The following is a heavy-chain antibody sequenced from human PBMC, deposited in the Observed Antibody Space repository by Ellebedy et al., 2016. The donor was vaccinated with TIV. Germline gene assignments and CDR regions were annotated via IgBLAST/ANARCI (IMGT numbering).Heavy chain of an antibody. CDR2: IDTRSTSL. V-gene: IGHV3-48*02. D-gene: IGHD3-10*01. CDR3: TRDGGSYGSGRFGREDH. J-gene: IGHJ4*02. Sequence: GESLKISCAASGFTFSGYSMNWVRQAPGKGLEWISYIDTRSTSLYADSVKGRFTISRDNAKSSLFLQVSSLRDEDTAVYYCTRDGGSYGSGRFGREDHWGQGTLVTVSS. CDR1: GFTFSGYS.